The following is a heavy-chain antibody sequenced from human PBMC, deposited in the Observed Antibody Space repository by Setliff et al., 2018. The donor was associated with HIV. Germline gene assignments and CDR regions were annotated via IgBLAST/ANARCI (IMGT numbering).Heavy chain of an antibody. Sequence: ASVKVSCKASGYTFTNYNIHWVRQAPGQGLEWVGMVNPSGGSTAYAQKFQGRVTIIRDTSTSTVYMDLSSLRSEDTAVYYCARETYYGSGSYLPTEYYYYYMDVWGKGTTVTVSS. CDR2: VNPSGGST. J-gene: IGHJ6*03. D-gene: IGHD3-10*01. V-gene: IGHV1-46*01. CDR3: ARETYYGSGSYLPTEYYYYYMDV. CDR1: GYTFTNYN.